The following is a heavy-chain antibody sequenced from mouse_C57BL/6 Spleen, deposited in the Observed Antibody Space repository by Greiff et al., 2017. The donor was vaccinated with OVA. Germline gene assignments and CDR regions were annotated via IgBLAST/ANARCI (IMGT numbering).Heavy chain of an antibody. CDR1: GFTFSDYG. V-gene: IGHV5-17*01. J-gene: IGHJ2*01. Sequence: EVKLVESGGGLVKPGGSLKLSCAASGFTFSDYGMHWVRQAPEKGLEWVAYISSGSSTIYYADTVKGRFTISRDNAKNTLFLQMTSLRSEDTAMYYCASLAGTGYFDYWGQGTTLTVSS. CDR3: ASLAGTGYFDY. D-gene: IGHD4-1*01. CDR2: ISSGSSTI.